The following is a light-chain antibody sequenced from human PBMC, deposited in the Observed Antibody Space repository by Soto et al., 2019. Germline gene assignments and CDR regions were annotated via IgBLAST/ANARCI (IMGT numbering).Light chain of an antibody. Sequence: EIVMTQSPATLSVSPGERATLSCRASQSVSSNLAWYQQKPGQAPRLLIYGASTSATGIPARFSGSGSGTEFTLTIGSLQSEDFAVYYCQQYNNWRTFGQGTQVEIK. CDR1: QSVSSN. J-gene: IGKJ1*01. CDR3: QQYNNWRT. V-gene: IGKV3-15*01. CDR2: GAS.